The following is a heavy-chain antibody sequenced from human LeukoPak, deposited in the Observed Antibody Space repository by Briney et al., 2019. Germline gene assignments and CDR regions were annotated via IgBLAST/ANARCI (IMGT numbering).Heavy chain of an antibody. D-gene: IGHD3-10*01. CDR2: IIPIFGTA. Sequence: ASVKVSCKASGGTFSSYAISWVRQAPGQGLEWMGGIIPIFGTANYAQKFQGRVTITADESTSTAYMELSSLRFEDTAVYYCASYYYGSGSYYKAFDYWGQGTLVTVSS. V-gene: IGHV1-69*13. J-gene: IGHJ4*02. CDR3: ASYYYGSGSYYKAFDY. CDR1: GGTFSSYA.